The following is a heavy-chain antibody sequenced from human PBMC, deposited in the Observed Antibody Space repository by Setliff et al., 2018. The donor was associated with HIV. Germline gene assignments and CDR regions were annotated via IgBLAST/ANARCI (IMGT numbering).Heavy chain of an antibody. D-gene: IGHD3-22*01. J-gene: IGHJ6*02. V-gene: IGHV1-18*01. CDR2: INTHSGYT. CDR1: GYTFNNYG. CDR3: AREIGDYYDSSGYYPPTDYYYGMDV. Sequence: ASVKVSCKASGYTFNNYGISWVRQAPGQGLEWMGWINTHSGYTNYAQNIQGRVTMTTDTSTSTAYMELRSLRSDDTAVYYCAREIGDYYDSSGYYPPTDYYYGMDVWGQGTTVTVSS.